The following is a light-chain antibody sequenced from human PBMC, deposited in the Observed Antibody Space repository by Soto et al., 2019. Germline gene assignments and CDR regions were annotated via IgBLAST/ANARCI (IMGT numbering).Light chain of an antibody. CDR1: SSDVGGYNY. Sequence: QSVLTQPASVSGSPGQSITISCTGTSSDVGGYNYVSWYQQHPGKAPKLLIYEVSNRPSGVSHRFSGSKSGNTASLTISGLQAEDEADYYCSSYTITNILSYVFGTVTKLTVL. J-gene: IGLJ1*01. CDR3: SSYTITNILSYV. CDR2: EVS. V-gene: IGLV2-14*01.